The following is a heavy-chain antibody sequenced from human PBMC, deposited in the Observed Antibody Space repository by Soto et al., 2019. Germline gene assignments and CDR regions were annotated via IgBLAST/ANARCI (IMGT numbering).Heavy chain of an antibody. D-gene: IGHD2-2*01. CDR1: GFTFSSYW. V-gene: IGHV3-7*03. CDR3: ARDGGYCSSPSCYYGMDV. J-gene: IGHJ6*02. Sequence: LRLSCAASGFTFSSYWMSWVRQAPGKGLEWVANIKQDGSEKYYVDSVKGRFTISRDNAKNSLYLQMNSLRAEDTAVYYCARDGGYCSSPSCYYGMDVWGQGPTVTLSS. CDR2: IKQDGSEK.